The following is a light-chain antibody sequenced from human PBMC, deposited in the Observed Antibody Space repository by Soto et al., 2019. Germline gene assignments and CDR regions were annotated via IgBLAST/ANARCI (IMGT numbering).Light chain of an antibody. V-gene: IGLV2-14*01. J-gene: IGLJ1*01. CDR3: ASYTTSSTYV. CDR2: DVS. Sequence: QSALTQPASVSGSPGHSIAISCTGTSSDVGGYSYVSWYQQQPGKAPKLVISDVSNRPSGVSDRFSGSKSGNTASLTISGLQTEDEADYYCASYTTSSTYVFGTGTKLTVL. CDR1: SSDVGGYSY.